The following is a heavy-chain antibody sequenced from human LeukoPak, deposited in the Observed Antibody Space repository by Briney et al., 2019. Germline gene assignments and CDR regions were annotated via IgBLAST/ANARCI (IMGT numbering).Heavy chain of an antibody. Sequence: GGSLRLSCAASGFTFDDYAMHWVRQAPGKGLECVSLISWDGDSTYYSDSVKGRFTVSRDNNKNSLYLQMNSLRTEDTALYYCATAPYDSIGIFDYWGQGTLVTVSS. CDR3: ATAPYDSIGIFDY. CDR2: ISWDGDST. CDR1: GFTFDDYA. J-gene: IGHJ4*02. D-gene: IGHD3-22*01. V-gene: IGHV3-43D*03.